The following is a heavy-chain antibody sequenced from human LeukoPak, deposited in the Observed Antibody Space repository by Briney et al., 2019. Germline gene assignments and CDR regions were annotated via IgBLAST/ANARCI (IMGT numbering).Heavy chain of an antibody. J-gene: IGHJ4*02. D-gene: IGHD4-23*01. CDR2: INSDGSST. CDR3: ARGKGITVAVGY. Sequence: PGGSLRLSCAASGFTFSSYWMHWVRQAPGKGLVWVSRINSDGSSTSYADSVKGRFTVSRDNAKNTLYLQMNSLRAEDTAVYYCARGKGITVAVGYWGQGTLVTVSS. V-gene: IGHV3-74*01. CDR1: GFTFSSYW.